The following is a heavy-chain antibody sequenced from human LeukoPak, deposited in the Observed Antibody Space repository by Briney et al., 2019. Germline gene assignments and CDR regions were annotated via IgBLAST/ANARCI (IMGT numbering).Heavy chain of an antibody. D-gene: IGHD3-22*01. CDR1: GFTFSSYW. CDR3: AKIRFYYDSSFDYWYFDL. V-gene: IGHV3-23*01. Sequence: GGSLRLSCAASGFTFSSYWMGWVRQAPRKGLEWVSGITASSGGTYYADSVKGRFTISRDNSKNTLYLQINSLRAEDTAIYYCAKIRFYYDSSFDYWYFDLWGRGTLVTVSS. CDR2: ITASSGGT. J-gene: IGHJ2*01.